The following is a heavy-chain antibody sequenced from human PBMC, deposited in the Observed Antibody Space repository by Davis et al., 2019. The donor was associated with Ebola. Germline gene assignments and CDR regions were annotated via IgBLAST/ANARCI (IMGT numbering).Heavy chain of an antibody. Sequence: ASVKVSCKASGGTFSTYYMHWVRQAPGQGLEWIGMISPSGTTTSYAQEFQGSATMTRDRSTSTVYIELSSLKSADTAVYYCATLGKYSSAWSSFAFWGQGTLVTVSS. V-gene: IGHV1-46*01. CDR2: ISPSGTTT. CDR3: ATLGKYSSAWSSFAF. CDR1: GGTFSTYY. J-gene: IGHJ4*02. D-gene: IGHD6-19*01.